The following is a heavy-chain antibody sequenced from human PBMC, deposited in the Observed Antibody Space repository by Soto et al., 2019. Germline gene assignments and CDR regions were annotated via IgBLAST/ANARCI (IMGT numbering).Heavy chain of an antibody. D-gene: IGHD3-9*01. V-gene: IGHV4-34*01. J-gene: IGHJ6*03. Sequence: PSETLSLTCAVYGGSFSGYYWSWIRQPPGKGLEWIGEINHSGSTNYNPSLKSRVTISVDTSKNQFSLKLSSVTAADTAVYYCARGRGYDILTGFGYYYYYMDVWGKGTTVTVSS. CDR3: ARGRGYDILTGFGYYYYYMDV. CDR2: INHSGST. CDR1: GGSFSGYY.